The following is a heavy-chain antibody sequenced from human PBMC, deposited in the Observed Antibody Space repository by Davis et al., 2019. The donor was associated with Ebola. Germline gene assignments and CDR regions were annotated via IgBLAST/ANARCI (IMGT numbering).Heavy chain of an antibody. J-gene: IGHJ4*02. CDR2: TVPIFHNS. CDR3: AREAFGAFDF. CDR1: AGPFSGSA. V-gene: IGHV1-69*13. D-gene: IGHD3-3*01. Sequence: AASVQVSCNASAGPFSGSAFSWVRQAPGQGLEWLGNTVPIFHNSDYSQKFRDRVTISADESTNTVYLEMRELTHEDTALYFCAREAFGAFDFWGQGTPVTVSS.